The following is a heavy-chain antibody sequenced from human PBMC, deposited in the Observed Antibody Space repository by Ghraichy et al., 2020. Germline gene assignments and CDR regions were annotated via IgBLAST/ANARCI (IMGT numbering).Heavy chain of an antibody. CDR2: INTSGGRT. D-gene: IGHD2-2*01. J-gene: IGHJ4*02. V-gene: IGHV3-23*05. Sequence: GRSLRLSCVASGFSFNNFAMSWVRHVPGKGLECVSVINTSGGRTFYADSVKGRFTISRDNSNNTLYLEMKSLRAEDSAIYYCAKSSEPAAIPRFFHFWGQGTRVTVSS. CDR3: AKSSEPAAIPRFFHF. CDR1: GFSFNNFA.